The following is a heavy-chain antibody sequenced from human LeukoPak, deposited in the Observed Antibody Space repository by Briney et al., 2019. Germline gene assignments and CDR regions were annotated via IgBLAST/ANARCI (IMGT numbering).Heavy chain of an antibody. J-gene: IGHJ3*02. CDR3: ARVRFLEWLLFRHAFDI. CDR2: INHSGST. CDR1: GGSFSGYY. V-gene: IGHV4-34*01. D-gene: IGHD3-3*01. Sequence: SETLSLTCAVYGGSFSGYYWSWIRQPPVKGLEWIGEINHSGSTNYNPSLKSRVTISVDTSKNQFSLKLSSVTAADTAVYYCARVRFLEWLLFRHAFDIWGQGTMVTVSS.